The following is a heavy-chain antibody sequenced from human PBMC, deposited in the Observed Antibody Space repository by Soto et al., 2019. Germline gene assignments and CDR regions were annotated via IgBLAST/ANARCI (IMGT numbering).Heavy chain of an antibody. Sequence: SETLSLTCAVYGGSFSGYYWSWIRQPPGKGLEWIGEIDHSGSTNYNPSLKSRVTISVDTSKNQFSLKLSSVTAADTAVYYCARASSTICSVVQGSYYYYMDVWGKGTTVTVSS. CDR2: IDHSGST. V-gene: IGHV4-34*01. D-gene: IGHD3-3*01. CDR1: GGSFSGYY. J-gene: IGHJ6*03. CDR3: ARASSTICSVVQGSYYYYMDV.